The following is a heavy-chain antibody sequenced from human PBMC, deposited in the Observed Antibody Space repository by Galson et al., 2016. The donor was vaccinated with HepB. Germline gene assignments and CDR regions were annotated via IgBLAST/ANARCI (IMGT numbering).Heavy chain of an antibody. J-gene: IGHJ4*02. Sequence: SVKVSCKASSYRFTSFAINWVRQAPGQGLEWMGWISGDTGNTNYTQNFQGRVTMTTDTSTSTAYMELKSLRSDDTAVYYCARGDVYGDYLYFDSWGQGTLVTVSS. CDR1: SYRFTSFA. CDR3: ARGDVYGDYLYFDS. D-gene: IGHD4-17*01. CDR2: ISGDTGNT. V-gene: IGHV1-18*01.